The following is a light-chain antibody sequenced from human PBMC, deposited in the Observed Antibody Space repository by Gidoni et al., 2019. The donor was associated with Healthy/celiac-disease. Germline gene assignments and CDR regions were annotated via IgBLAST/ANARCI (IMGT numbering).Light chain of an antibody. V-gene: IGKV3-11*01. CDR1: QSVSSY. Sequence: EIVLTLSPATLSLPPGERATLSRSASQSVSSYLAWYQQKPGKAPRLLIYDASNRATGIPARFSGSGSGTDFTLTISSLEPEDFAVDYCQQRSNWPRTFGPGTKVEIK. J-gene: IGKJ3*01. CDR3: QQRSNWPRT. CDR2: DAS.